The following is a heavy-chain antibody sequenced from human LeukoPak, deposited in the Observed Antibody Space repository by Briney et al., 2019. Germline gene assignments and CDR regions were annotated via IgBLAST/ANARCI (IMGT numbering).Heavy chain of an antibody. J-gene: IGHJ4*02. CDR3: ARVGIAAAGTSVFDY. V-gene: IGHV3-21*01. Sequence: AGGSLGLSCAASGFTFSSYSMNWVRQAPGKGLEWVSSISSSSSYIYYADSVKGRFTISRDNAKNSLYLQMNSLRAEDTAVYYCARVGIAAAGTSVFDYWGQGTLVTVSS. CDR2: ISSSSSYI. D-gene: IGHD6-13*01. CDR1: GFTFSSYS.